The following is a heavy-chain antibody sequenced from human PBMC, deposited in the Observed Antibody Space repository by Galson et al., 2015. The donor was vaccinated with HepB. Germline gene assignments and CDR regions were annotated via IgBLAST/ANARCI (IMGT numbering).Heavy chain of an antibody. CDR3: ARGTRYDFWSGYYPY. CDR2: ISSSSSTI. CDR1: GFTFSSYS. J-gene: IGHJ4*02. Sequence: SLRLSCAASGFTFSSYSMNWVRQAPGKGLEWVSYISSSSSTIYYADSVKGRFTISRDNAKNSLYLQMNSLRDEDTAVYYCARGTRYDFWSGYYPYWGQGTLVTVSS. V-gene: IGHV3-48*02. D-gene: IGHD3-3*01.